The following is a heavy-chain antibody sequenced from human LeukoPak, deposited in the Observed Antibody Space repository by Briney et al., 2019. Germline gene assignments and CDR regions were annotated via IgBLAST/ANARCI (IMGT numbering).Heavy chain of an antibody. D-gene: IGHD3-9*01. J-gene: IGHJ4*02. CDR3: ARSSTGMRYFDWLAADY. CDR2: ISYDGSNK. Sequence: GRSLRLSCAASGFTFSSYAMHWVRQAPGKGLEWVAVISYDGSNKCYADSVKGRFTISRDNSKNTLYLQMNSLRAEDTAVYYCARSSTGMRYFDWLAADYWGQGTLVTVSS. V-gene: IGHV3-30-3*01. CDR1: GFTFSSYA.